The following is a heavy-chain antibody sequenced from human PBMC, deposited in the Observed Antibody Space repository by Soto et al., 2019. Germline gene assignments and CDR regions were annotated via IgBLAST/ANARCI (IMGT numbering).Heavy chain of an antibody. CDR2: IKTDGSTT. D-gene: IGHD3-16*02. Sequence: EVQLVESGGGLVQPGWSLRLYCAASEFTFNNYWMHWVRQVPGKVLERVSRIKTDGSTTHYEDSVMGGFTISRDNADNTVYVHMNSLRAEDTAVYYCARGIYLKYGLDVWGQGATVTVSS. CDR3: ARGIYLKYGLDV. CDR1: EFTFNNYW. V-gene: IGHV3-74*01. J-gene: IGHJ6*02.